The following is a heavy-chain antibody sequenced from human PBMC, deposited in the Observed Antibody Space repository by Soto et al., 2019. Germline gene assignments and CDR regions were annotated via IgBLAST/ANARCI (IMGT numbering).Heavy chain of an antibody. CDR3: ARDWGLRSYGSGSSHYYYGMDV. V-gene: IGHV4-31*03. D-gene: IGHD3-10*01. J-gene: IGHJ6*02. Sequence: SETLSLTCTVSGGSISSGGYYWSWIRQHPGKGLEWIGYIYYSGSTYYNPSLKSRVTISVDTSKNQFSLRLSSVTAADTAVYYCARDWGLRSYGSGSSHYYYGMDVWGQGTTVTVSS. CDR2: IYYSGST. CDR1: GGSISSGGYY.